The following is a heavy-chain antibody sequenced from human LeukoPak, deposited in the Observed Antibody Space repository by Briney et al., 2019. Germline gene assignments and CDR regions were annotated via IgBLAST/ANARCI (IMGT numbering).Heavy chain of an antibody. Sequence: ASVTVSCTASGYTFTSYGISWVRLAPGQGLEWMGWISAYNGNTNYAQKLQGRVTMTTDTSTSTAYMELRSLRSDDTAVYYCARDRYPFIVVVPAEYYGMDVWGQGTTVTVSS. V-gene: IGHV1-18*01. CDR2: ISAYNGNT. CDR1: GYTFTSYG. D-gene: IGHD2-2*01. J-gene: IGHJ6*02. CDR3: ARDRYPFIVVVPAEYYGMDV.